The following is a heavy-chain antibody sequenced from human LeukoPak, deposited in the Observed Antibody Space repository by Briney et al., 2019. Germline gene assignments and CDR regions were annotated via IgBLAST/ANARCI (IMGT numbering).Heavy chain of an antibody. D-gene: IGHD3-10*01. CDR1: GFTFSSYG. J-gene: IGHJ4*02. CDR2: IRYDGSNK. V-gene: IGHV3-30*02. CDR3: AKRTRSGSEY. Sequence: PGGTLRLSCAASGFTFSSYGMSWVRQAPGKGLEWVAFIRYDGSNKYYADSVKGRFTISRDNSKNTLYLQMNSLRAEDTAVYYCAKRTRSGSEYWGQGTLVTVSS.